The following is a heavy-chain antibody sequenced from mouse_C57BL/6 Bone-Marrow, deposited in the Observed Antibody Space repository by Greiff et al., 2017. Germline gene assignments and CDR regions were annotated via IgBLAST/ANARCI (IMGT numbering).Heavy chain of an antibody. V-gene: IGHV1-74*01. Sequence: QVQLQQPGAELVKPGASVKVSCKASGYIFTSYWMHWVKQRPGQGLEWIGRIHPSDSDTNYNQTFKGKATLTVDKSSSTAYMQLSRLTSEDSAVYYCAMQDYYGSSPYYFDYGGQGTTLTVSS. CDR2: IHPSDSDT. J-gene: IGHJ2*01. D-gene: IGHD1-1*01. CDR1: GYIFTSYW. CDR3: AMQDYYGSSPYYFDY.